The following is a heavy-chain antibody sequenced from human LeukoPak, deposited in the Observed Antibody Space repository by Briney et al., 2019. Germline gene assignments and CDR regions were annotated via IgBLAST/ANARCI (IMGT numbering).Heavy chain of an antibody. V-gene: IGHV1-69*13. Sequence: SVKVSCKASGGTFSSYAISWVRQAPGQGLEWMGGIIPIFGTANYAQKFQGRVTITADESTSTAYMELSSLRSEDTAVYYCARVMGYCSSTSCRFKKYFQHWGQGTLVTVSS. CDR1: GGTFSSYA. D-gene: IGHD2-2*01. CDR2: IIPIFGTA. CDR3: ARVMGYCSSTSCRFKKYFQH. J-gene: IGHJ1*01.